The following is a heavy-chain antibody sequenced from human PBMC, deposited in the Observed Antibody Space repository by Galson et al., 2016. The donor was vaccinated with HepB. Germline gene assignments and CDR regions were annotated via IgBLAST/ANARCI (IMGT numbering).Heavy chain of an antibody. J-gene: IGHJ6*02. D-gene: IGHD1-26*01. CDR3: ARLGIAPNIEYYLYSLDV. V-gene: IGHV5-51*01. Sequence: QSGAEVKKPGESLKISCKASGYNFIISWIARIRQVPGNGLELMGLIYPSTSDVKYSPSFLGQVTISVDKSLDTAYLQWSGLKASDTAMYYCARLGIAPNIEYYLYSLDVWGQGTAILVS. CDR1: GYNFIISW. CDR2: IYPSTSDV.